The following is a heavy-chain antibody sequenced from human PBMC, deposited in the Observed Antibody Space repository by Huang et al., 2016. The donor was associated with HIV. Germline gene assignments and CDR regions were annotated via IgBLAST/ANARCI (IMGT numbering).Heavy chain of an antibody. CDR2: VNPGNGKT. V-gene: IGHV1-3*01. CDR3: ARGWGTRAFDF. J-gene: IGHJ3*01. D-gene: IGHD3-16*01. Sequence: QVQLVQSGAEVEKPGASVKLSCKASGYTFTSYSIHWVRQAPGQGLEWMGWVNPGNGKTKYAQKCQGRVTITRDKAARTGYLELNSLAAEDTALFYCARGWGTRAFDFWGAGTLVTVS. CDR1: GYTFTSYS.